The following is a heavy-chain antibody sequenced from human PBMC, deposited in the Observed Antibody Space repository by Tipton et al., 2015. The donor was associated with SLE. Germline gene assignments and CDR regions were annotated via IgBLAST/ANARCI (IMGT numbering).Heavy chain of an antibody. J-gene: IGHJ3*02. CDR3: AREGPGWPGAFDI. D-gene: IGHD6-19*01. V-gene: IGHV3-7*01. Sequence: SLRLSCAASGFTFSSYWMSWVRQAPGKGLEWVANIKQDGSEKYYVDSVKGRFTISRDNAKNSLYLQMNSLRAEDTAVYYCAREGPGWPGAFDIWGQGTMVTVPS. CDR1: GFTFSSYW. CDR2: IKQDGSEK.